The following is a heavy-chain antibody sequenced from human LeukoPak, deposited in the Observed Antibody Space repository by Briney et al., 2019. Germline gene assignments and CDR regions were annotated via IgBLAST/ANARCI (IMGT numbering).Heavy chain of an antibody. CDR3: ARDCSSTSCYSVYCYYAMNV. D-gene: IGHD2-2*01. Sequence: GASVKVSCKASGGTFSSYAISWVRQAPGQGLEWMGRIIPILGIANYAQKFQGRVTITADKSTSTAYMELSSLRSEDTAVYYCARDCSSTSCYSVYCYYAMNVWGQGTTVTVSS. V-gene: IGHV1-69*04. J-gene: IGHJ6*02. CDR2: IIPILGIA. CDR1: GGTFSSYA.